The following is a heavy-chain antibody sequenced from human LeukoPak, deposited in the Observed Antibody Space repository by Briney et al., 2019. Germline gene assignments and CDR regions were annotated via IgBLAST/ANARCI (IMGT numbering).Heavy chain of an antibody. J-gene: IGHJ5*02. CDR3: ARDGRSGYEDL. Sequence: HSETLSLTCTVSGVSIKTNSDYWGWLRQPPGKGLEWIGSIYHVGGTYYNPSLKSRVTISIDTSKNQFSLKLTSVTAADTAIYYCARDGRSGYEDLWGPGTLVTVSS. D-gene: IGHD5-12*01. V-gene: IGHV4-39*07. CDR1: GVSIKTNSDY. CDR2: IYHVGGT.